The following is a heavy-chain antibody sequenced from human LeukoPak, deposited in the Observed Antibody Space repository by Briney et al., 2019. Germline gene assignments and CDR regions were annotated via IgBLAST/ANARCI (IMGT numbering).Heavy chain of an antibody. D-gene: IGHD3-22*01. CDR2: ISGSGGST. J-gene: IGHJ4*02. Sequence: PGGSLRLSCAASGFTFSSYAMSWVRQAPGKGLEWVSAISGSGGSTYYADSVKGRFTISRDNSKNTLYLQMNSLRAEDTAVYYCARAHYDSSGYYYDDYWGQGTLVTVSS. V-gene: IGHV3-23*01. CDR3: ARAHYDSSGYYYDDY. CDR1: GFTFSSYA.